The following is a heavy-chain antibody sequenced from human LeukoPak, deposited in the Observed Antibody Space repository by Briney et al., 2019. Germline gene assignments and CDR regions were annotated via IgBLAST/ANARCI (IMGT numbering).Heavy chain of an antibody. Sequence: GGSLRLSCGASGFTFSSYEMNWVRQAPGKGLEWVSYISSSGSTIYYADSVKGRFTISRDNAKNSLYLQMNSLRAEDTAVYYCARDQHVADPSETFDLWGRGTLVTVSS. D-gene: IGHD6-19*01. CDR1: GFTFSSYE. J-gene: IGHJ2*01. CDR2: ISSSGSTI. V-gene: IGHV3-48*03. CDR3: ARDQHVADPSETFDL.